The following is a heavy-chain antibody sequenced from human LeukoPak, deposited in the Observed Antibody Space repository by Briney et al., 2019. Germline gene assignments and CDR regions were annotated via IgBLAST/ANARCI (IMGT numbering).Heavy chain of an antibody. V-gene: IGHV1-8*01. CDR1: GYTFTRYD. Sequence: ASVKVSCKASGYTFTRYDIQWVRPATGQGVEWMEWMNPNRGNTGCAQKFQGRVTMTRNTSISTAYMELSSLRSEDTAVYYCARDNHMVRGVIITSDYYYYLDVWGKGTTVTVSS. CDR3: ARDNHMVRGVIITSDYYYYLDV. D-gene: IGHD3-10*01. J-gene: IGHJ6*03. CDR2: MNPNRGNT.